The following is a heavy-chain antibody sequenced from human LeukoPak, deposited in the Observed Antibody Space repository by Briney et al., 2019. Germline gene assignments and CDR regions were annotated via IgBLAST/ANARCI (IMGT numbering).Heavy chain of an antibody. D-gene: IGHD3-16*01. J-gene: IGHJ4*02. CDR1: DDSISDYY. CDR2: FYNSGRS. Sequence: SETLSLTCTVSDDSISDYYRGWIRQPPGKGLEWIGYFYNSGRSTYNPSLKSRVTISADTSKNHFSLKLSSVTTADTAVYYCTRGAGWLIDYWGQGILVTVSS. CDR3: TRGAGWLIDY. V-gene: IGHV4-59*01.